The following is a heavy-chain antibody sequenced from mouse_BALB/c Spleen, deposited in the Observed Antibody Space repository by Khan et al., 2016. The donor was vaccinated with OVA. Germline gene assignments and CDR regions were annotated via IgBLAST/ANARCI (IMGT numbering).Heavy chain of an antibody. CDR1: GYTFSSYY. J-gene: IGHJ3*01. CDR3: TRSGYADPFAY. V-gene: IGHV1S81*02. Sequence: QVQLKQPGAELVKPGASVKLSCKASGYTFSSYYMYWVKQRPGQGLEWIGGINPNNGGPNFNEKFKTKATLTVDKSSSTAYMHLSSLPSDDSAVSYCTRSGYADPFAYWGQGTLVTVSP. CDR2: INPNNGGP. D-gene: IGHD2-2*01.